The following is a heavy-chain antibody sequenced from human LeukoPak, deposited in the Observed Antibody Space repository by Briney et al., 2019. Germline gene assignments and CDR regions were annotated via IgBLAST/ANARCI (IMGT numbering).Heavy chain of an antibody. CDR2: IYPGDSDT. J-gene: IGHJ4*02. Sequence: GESLKIPCKGSGYRFTSYWIGLVPQIPGKGLEWVRIIYPGDSDTRYSPSFQGQVTLSADKSNSTAYLQWNSQKPSDTAMYYCARQGYCSSNSCSWLEPHFDYWGQGTLVTVSS. CDR3: ARQGYCSSNSCSWLEPHFDY. CDR1: GYRFTSYW. D-gene: IGHD2-2*01. V-gene: IGHV5-51*01.